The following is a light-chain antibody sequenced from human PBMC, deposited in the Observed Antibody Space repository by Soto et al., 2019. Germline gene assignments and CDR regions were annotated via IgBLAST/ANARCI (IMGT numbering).Light chain of an antibody. CDR2: AAS. J-gene: IGKJ1*01. CDR1: QSVSNK. CDR3: QQYANWPKT. V-gene: IGKV3-15*01. Sequence: IVLSQSPATLSLSPGERATLSGRASQSVSNKLVWYQQKPGQAPRLLIYAASTRATGIPARFSGSGSETEFTLTISSLQSEDLAVYYCQQYANWPKTFGQGTKVDIK.